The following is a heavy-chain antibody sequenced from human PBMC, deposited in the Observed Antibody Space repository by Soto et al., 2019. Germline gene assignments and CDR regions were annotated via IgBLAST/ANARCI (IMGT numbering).Heavy chain of an antibody. D-gene: IGHD2-15*01. CDR3: AKIRWTISLQEEDAI. V-gene: IGHV1-69*06. J-gene: IGHJ4*02. CDR1: GGTFGSYA. Sequence: QVQLVQSGAEVKKPGSSVKVSCKSSGGTFGSYAISWVRQAPGQGLEWMGGVIPIFGTPHYAQKFHGRVTITADIPTSTAYLELSRLNSADTAVYYCAKIRWTISLQEEDAIWGQGTLVNVSS. CDR2: VIPIFGTP.